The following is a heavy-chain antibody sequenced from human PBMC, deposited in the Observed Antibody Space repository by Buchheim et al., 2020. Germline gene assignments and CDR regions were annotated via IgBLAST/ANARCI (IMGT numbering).Heavy chain of an antibody. Sequence: EVQLVESGGGLVQPGGSLRLSCAASGFTFSSYWMHWVRQAPGKGLVWVSRITSDGSSTSYADSVKGRFTISRDNAKNTLYLQMNSLRAEDTAVYYCARGPWQQLVISDYYGMDVWGQGTT. J-gene: IGHJ6*02. V-gene: IGHV3-74*01. CDR2: ITSDGSST. CDR3: ARGPWQQLVISDYYGMDV. CDR1: GFTFSSYW. D-gene: IGHD6-13*01.